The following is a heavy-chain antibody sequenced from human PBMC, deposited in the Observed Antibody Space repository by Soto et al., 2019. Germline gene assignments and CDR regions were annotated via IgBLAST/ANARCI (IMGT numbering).Heavy chain of an antibody. Sequence: QVQLVESGGGVVQPGRSLRLSCAASGFTFSSYGMHWVRQAPGKGLEWVAVISYDGSNKYYADSVKGRFTISRDNSKNTLYLQMTSLRAEDTAVYYCAKDRIAGVVVAPCDYWGEGTLVTVSS. CDR1: GFTFSSYG. CDR2: ISYDGSNK. CDR3: AKDRIAGVVVAPCDY. V-gene: IGHV3-30*18. D-gene: IGHD2-15*01. J-gene: IGHJ4*02.